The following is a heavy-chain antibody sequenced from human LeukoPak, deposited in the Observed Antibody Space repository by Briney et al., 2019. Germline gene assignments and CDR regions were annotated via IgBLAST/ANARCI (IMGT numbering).Heavy chain of an antibody. CDR2: ISSSSSYI. J-gene: IGHJ4*02. CDR3: ARAKGQLWLGIYYFDY. Sequence: PSETLSLTCAVYGGSFSGYYWSWVRQAPGKGLEWVSSISSSSSYIYYADSVKGRFTISRDNAKNSLYLQMNSLRAEDTAVYYCARAKGQLWLGIYYFDYWGQGTLVTVSS. CDR1: GGSFSGYY. D-gene: IGHD5-18*01. V-gene: IGHV3-21*01.